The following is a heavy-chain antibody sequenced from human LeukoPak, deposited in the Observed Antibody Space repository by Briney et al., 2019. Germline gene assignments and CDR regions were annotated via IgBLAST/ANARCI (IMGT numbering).Heavy chain of an antibody. Sequence: SDTLSLTCTLWGGSISSYYGSWIRQPPGKGLAWIGYIYYSGSTNYNPSLKSRVTISVDTSKNQFPLKLSSVTAADTAVYYCARDTPLYDILTGYASRVDAFDIWGQGTMVTVSS. V-gene: IGHV4-59*01. CDR1: GGSISSYY. CDR2: IYYSGST. CDR3: ARDTPLYDILTGYASRVDAFDI. D-gene: IGHD3-9*01. J-gene: IGHJ3*02.